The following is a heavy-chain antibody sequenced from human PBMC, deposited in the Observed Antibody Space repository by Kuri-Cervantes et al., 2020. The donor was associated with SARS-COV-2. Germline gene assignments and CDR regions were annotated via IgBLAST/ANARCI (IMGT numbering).Heavy chain of an antibody. Sequence: ASVKVSCKASGYTFTSYGISWVRQAPGQGLEWMGWISAYNGNTNYAQKLQGRVTMTTDTSTSTAYMELRSLRSDDTAVYYCARSDVVPAAIPCRWSDPWGQGTLVTVSS. V-gene: IGHV1-18*01. D-gene: IGHD2-2*02. CDR2: ISAYNGNT. CDR3: ARSDVVPAAIPCRWSDP. CDR1: GYTFTSYG. J-gene: IGHJ5*02.